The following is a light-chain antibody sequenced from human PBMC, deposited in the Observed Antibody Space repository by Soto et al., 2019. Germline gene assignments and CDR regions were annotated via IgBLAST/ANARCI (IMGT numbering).Light chain of an antibody. CDR1: SSDVGGYNY. CDR3: SSYTSSSTLV. V-gene: IGLV2-14*01. CDR2: EVS. Sequence: QSALTQPASVSGSPGQSITISCTGTSSDVGGYNYVSWYQQHPGKAPKLVIYEVSYRPSGVSNRFSGSKSGNTASLTISGLQAEDEADYYCSSYTSSSTLVFGGGTKLTV. J-gene: IGLJ3*02.